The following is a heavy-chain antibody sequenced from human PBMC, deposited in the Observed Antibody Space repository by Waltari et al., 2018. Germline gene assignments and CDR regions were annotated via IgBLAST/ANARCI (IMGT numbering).Heavy chain of an antibody. CDR3: ARGKGYCSGGSCYPGPYNWFDP. V-gene: IGHV1-69*01. Sequence: QVQLVQSGAEVKKPGSSVKVPCKASGGTFRSYATSWAPPDAGPSARWMGGIIPIFGTANYAQKFQGRVTITADESTSTAYMELSSLRSEDTAVYYCARGKGYCSGGSCYPGPYNWFDPWGQGTLVTVSS. CDR2: IIPIFGTA. CDR1: GGTFRSYA. D-gene: IGHD2-15*01. J-gene: IGHJ5*02.